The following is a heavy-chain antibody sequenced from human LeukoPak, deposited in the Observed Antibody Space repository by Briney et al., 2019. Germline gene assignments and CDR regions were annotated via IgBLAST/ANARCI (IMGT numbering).Heavy chain of an antibody. Sequence: ASVKVSCKASGYTFTGYYMHWVRQAPGQGLEWMGRIYPNSGGTNYAQKFQGRVTMTRDTSISTAYMDLSRLRSDDTAVYYCARAKVDTAMVWPDWYPIDYWGQGTLVTVSS. CDR3: ARAKVDTAMVWPDWYPIDY. CDR2: IYPNSGGT. V-gene: IGHV1-2*06. CDR1: GYTFTGYY. J-gene: IGHJ4*02. D-gene: IGHD5-18*01.